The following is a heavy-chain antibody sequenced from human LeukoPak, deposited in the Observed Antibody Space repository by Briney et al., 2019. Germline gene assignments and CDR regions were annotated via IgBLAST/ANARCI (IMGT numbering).Heavy chain of an antibody. J-gene: IGHJ4*02. V-gene: IGHV3-15*01. Sequence: GGSLRLSCAASGFTFSNAWMSWVRQAPGKGLEWVGRIKSKTDGGTTDYAAPVKGRFTISGDDSKNTLYLQMNSLKTEDTAVYYCTTSTYDSSVDYWGQGTLVTVSS. D-gene: IGHD3-22*01. CDR2: IKSKTDGGTT. CDR1: GFTFSNAW. CDR3: TTSTYDSSVDY.